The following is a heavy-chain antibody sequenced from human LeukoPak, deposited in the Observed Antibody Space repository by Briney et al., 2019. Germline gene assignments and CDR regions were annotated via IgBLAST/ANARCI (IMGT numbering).Heavy chain of an antibody. D-gene: IGHD3-10*01. V-gene: IGHV3-23*01. Sequence: GGSLRLSCAASGFAFSGYAMSWVRKGPGKGLEWGSAISGSGGSTYYADSVKGRFPISRDNSKNTLYLQMNSLRAEDTAVYYCAKCSYRSTAVPYGMDVWGKGTTVTVSS. CDR1: GFAFSGYA. J-gene: IGHJ6*04. CDR2: ISGSGGST. CDR3: AKCSYRSTAVPYGMDV.